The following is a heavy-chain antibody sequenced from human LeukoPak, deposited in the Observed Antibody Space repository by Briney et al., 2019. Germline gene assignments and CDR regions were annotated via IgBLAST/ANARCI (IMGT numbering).Heavy chain of an antibody. CDR1: GFSLSRYA. Sequence: PGGSLRLSCAVSGFSLSRYAMSWVRKPPGKGLEWVSAISDSGGSTYYADSVKGRFTISRDNSRNTLYLQMNTLRAEDTAVYYCAKCRGSSWSDYFDYWGQGTLVTVSS. J-gene: IGHJ4*02. CDR3: AKCRGSSWSDYFDY. V-gene: IGHV3-23*01. D-gene: IGHD6-13*01. CDR2: ISDSGGST.